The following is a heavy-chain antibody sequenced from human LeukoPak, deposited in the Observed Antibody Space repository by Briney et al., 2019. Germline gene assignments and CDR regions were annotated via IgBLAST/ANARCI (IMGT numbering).Heavy chain of an antibody. CDR2: IYNSVST. Sequence: PSETLSLTCVVSDYSITSGEYWAWIRQPPGKGLEWIGSIYNSVSTSYNPSLKSRVTMSVDPSKNQFSLNLRSVTAADTAVYFCARNMSTEGWFDSWGRGTLVTVSS. V-gene: IGHV4-38-2*01. D-gene: IGHD5/OR15-5a*01. CDR3: ARNMSTEGWFDS. J-gene: IGHJ5*01. CDR1: DYSITSGEY.